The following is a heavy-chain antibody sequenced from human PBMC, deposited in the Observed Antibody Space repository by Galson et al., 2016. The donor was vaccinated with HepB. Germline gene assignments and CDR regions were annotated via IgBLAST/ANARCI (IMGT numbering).Heavy chain of an antibody. CDR1: GGSIKSAAYY. J-gene: IGHJ6*02. CDR2: VYYSGSR. CDR3: AKETYYGSGRELPCHGLDV. D-gene: IGHD3-10*01. V-gene: IGHV4-31*03. Sequence: TLSLTCSVSGGSIKSAAYYWNWIRHHPGKGLEWIGYVYYSGSRYLNPSLRSRLSISIDTSKNQFSLELRSVTAADTAVYYCAKETYYGSGRELPCHGLDVWGPGTTVIVSS.